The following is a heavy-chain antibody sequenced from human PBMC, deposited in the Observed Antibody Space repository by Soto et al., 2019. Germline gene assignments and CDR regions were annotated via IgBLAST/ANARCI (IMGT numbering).Heavy chain of an antibody. CDR1: GFTFSSYA. J-gene: IGHJ6*02. Sequence: GGSLRLSCAASGFTFSSYAMHWVRQAPGKGLEWVAVISYDRSNKYYADSVKGRFTISRDNSKNTLYLQMNSLRAEHTAVYYCARDVKYCSGGSCFIYGMDVWGQGTTVTVSS. V-gene: IGHV3-30-3*01. CDR2: ISYDRSNK. CDR3: ARDVKYCSGGSCFIYGMDV. D-gene: IGHD2-15*01.